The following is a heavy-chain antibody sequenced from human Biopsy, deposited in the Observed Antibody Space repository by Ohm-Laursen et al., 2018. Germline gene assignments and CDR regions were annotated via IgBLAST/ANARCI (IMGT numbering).Heavy chain of an antibody. J-gene: IGHJ4*02. CDR1: GVSINGGRYY. CDR2: IFYSANT. CDR3: ARLGSGDYFPTFFDF. Sequence: TLSLTCTVSGVSINGGRYYWNWIRHHPGKGPEWLGNIFYSANTYYNPSLKSRVTISVDTSKNQFSLKLSSVTAADTAVYYCARLGSGDYFPTFFDFWGQGALVTVSS. V-gene: IGHV4-31*03. D-gene: IGHD5-12*01.